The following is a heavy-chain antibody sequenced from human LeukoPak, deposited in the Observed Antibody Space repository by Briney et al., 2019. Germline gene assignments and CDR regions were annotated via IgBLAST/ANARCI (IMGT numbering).Heavy chain of an antibody. J-gene: IGHJ4*02. CDR3: ATYGHYYDSSGYYWDDY. Sequence: PGGSLRLSCAPSGFIFSGYGMHWVRQAPGKGPEWVTFIQSDGSNKYYTDSVKGRFTISRDNSKNTLYLQMNRLRPEDTAVYYCATYGHYYDSSGYYWDDYWGQGTLVTVSS. V-gene: IGHV3-30*02. CDR1: GFIFSGYG. D-gene: IGHD3-22*01. CDR2: IQSDGSNK.